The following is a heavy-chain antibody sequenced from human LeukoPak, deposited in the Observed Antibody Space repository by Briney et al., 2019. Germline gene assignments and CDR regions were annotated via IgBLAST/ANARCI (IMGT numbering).Heavy chain of an antibody. V-gene: IGHV3-9*01. CDR3: AKGWWEPRYYFDY. CDR1: GFTFDDYA. D-gene: IGHD2-15*01. CDR2: ISWNSGSI. Sequence: GGSLRLSCAASGFTFDDYAMHWVRQARGKGLEWVSGISWNSGSIGYADSVKGRFTISRDNAKNSLYLQMNSLRAEDTALYYCAKGWWEPRYYFDYWGQGTLVTVSS. J-gene: IGHJ4*01.